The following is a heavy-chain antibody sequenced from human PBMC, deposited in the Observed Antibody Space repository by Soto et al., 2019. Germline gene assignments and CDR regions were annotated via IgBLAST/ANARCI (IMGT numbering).Heavy chain of an antibody. Sequence: ASVKVSCKASGYNFPNYAVEWVRQAPGQRPEWMGSINAGNGDTEYSPKFQGTVTITRDTSASTAYMELNSLTSEDTAVYYCARGGSGWPFDYWGQGTLDTVSS. D-gene: IGHD6-19*01. V-gene: IGHV1-3*01. CDR3: ARGGSGWPFDY. J-gene: IGHJ4*02. CDR2: INAGNGDT. CDR1: GYNFPNYA.